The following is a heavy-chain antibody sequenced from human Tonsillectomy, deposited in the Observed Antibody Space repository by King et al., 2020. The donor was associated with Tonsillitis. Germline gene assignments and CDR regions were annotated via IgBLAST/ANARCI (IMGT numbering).Heavy chain of an antibody. CDR1: GYIFTSYW. CDR3: ARQGDHYFGSGSFTD. CDR2: IHPGDSDT. Sequence: VQLVESGAEVKKPGESLKISCQGSGYIFTSYWIGWVRQMPGKGLEWSGIIHPGDSDTRYSPSFQGQVAISADRSIGTAYLQWSSLKASDTAIYYCARQGDHYFGSGSFTDWGQGTLVTVSS. D-gene: IGHD3-10*01. V-gene: IGHV5-51*01. J-gene: IGHJ4*02.